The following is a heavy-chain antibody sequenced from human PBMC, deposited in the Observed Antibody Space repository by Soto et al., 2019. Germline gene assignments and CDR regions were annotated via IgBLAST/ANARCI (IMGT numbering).Heavy chain of an antibody. V-gene: IGHV4-39*07. CDR3: ARATSAAAGTPNLDY. CDR2: MYYSGST. CDR1: GGSVSINTYS. D-gene: IGHD6-13*01. Sequence: SETLSLTCTVSGGSVSINTYSWGWIRQSPVTGLQWIGSMYYSGSTNYNPSLRSRVTISVDTSKNQFSLKLSSVTAADTAVYYCARATSAAAGTPNLDYWGQGTLVTV. J-gene: IGHJ4*02.